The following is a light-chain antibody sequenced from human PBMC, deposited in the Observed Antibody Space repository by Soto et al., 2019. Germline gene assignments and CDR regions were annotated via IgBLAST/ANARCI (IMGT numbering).Light chain of an antibody. CDR3: QQYASSPLT. Sequence: EIVLTQSPGTLSLSPGERATLSCRASQTISKNYLAWYQQKPSQAPRPLIYHASTRAAGIPDRFSGSGSGTDFTLTISRLEPEDFAVYFCQQYASSPLTFGGGTKVEI. CDR2: HAS. J-gene: IGKJ4*01. V-gene: IGKV3-20*01. CDR1: QTISKNY.